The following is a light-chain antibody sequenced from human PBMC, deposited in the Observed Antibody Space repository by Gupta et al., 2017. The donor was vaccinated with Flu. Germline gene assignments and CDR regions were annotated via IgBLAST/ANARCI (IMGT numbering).Light chain of an antibody. CDR2: QVS. J-gene: IGLJ1*01. CDR1: SSDLGRYNY. CDR3: SSITVSNTHV. Sequence: HSALTQPASVSGSPGQSVTISCIGTSSDLGRYNYVSWYQQPPGKAPKLMIYQVSNQPSGVSIRFAGSKSDNTASLTISGHQAEDEADYYLSSITVSNTHVFGTGTKVTVL. V-gene: IGLV2-14*01.